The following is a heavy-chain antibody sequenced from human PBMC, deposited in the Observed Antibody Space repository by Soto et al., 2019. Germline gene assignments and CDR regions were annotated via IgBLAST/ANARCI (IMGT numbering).Heavy chain of an antibody. CDR3: ARGYCSSTSCYRHPNWFDP. V-gene: IGHV4-30-4*01. D-gene: IGHD2-2*01. CDR1: GVPISTDDYY. Sequence: SETLSLTCTVSGVPISTDDYYWTWIRQPPGKGLEWIGYIYYSGSTYYNWSLKSRVTISIDTSKNQFSLNLSSVTAADTAVYYCARGYCSSTSCYRHPNWFDPWGQGTLVTVSS. J-gene: IGHJ5*02. CDR2: IYYSGST.